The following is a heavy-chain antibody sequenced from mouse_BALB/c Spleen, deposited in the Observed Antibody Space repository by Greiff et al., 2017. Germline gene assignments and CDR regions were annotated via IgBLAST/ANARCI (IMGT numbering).Heavy chain of an antibody. V-gene: IGHV5-9-3*01. CDR2: ISSGGSYT. J-gene: IGHJ3*01. CDR1: GFTFSSYA. CDR3: AREGYDYPFAY. D-gene: IGHD2-4*01. Sequence: VQLKESGGGLVKPGGSLKLSCAASGFTFSSYAMSWVRQTPEKRLEWVATISSGGSYTYYPDSVKGRFTISRDNAKNTLYLQMSSLRSEDTAMYYCAREGYDYPFAYWGQGTLVTVSA.